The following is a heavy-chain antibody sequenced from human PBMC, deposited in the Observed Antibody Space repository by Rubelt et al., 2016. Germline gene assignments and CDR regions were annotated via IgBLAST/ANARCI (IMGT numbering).Heavy chain of an antibody. D-gene: IGHD4-17*01. CDR3: AKVPIRTVTSTFDY. J-gene: IGHJ4*02. CDR1: GGSISSGGYY. V-gene: IGHV3-23*01. Sequence: VQLQESGPGLVKPSQTLSLTCTVSGGSISSGGYYWSWIRQHPGKGLEWVSAISGSGGSTYYADSGKGRFTISRDNSKNTLYLQMNSLRAEDTAVYYCAKVPIRTVTSTFDYWGQGTLVTVSS. CDR2: ISGSGGST.